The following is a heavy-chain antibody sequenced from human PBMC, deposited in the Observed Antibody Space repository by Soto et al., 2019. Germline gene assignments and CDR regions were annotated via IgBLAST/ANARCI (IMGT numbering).Heavy chain of an antibody. CDR1: GFTFDDYT. Sequence: ESGGVVVQPGGSLRLSCAASGFTFDDYTMHWVRQAPGKGLEWVSLISWDGGSTYYADSVKGRFTISRDNSKNSLYLQMNSLRTEDTALYYCAKDRGYDFWSGYLDYWGQGTLVTVSS. J-gene: IGHJ4*02. D-gene: IGHD3-3*01. V-gene: IGHV3-43*01. CDR3: AKDRGYDFWSGYLDY. CDR2: ISWDGGST.